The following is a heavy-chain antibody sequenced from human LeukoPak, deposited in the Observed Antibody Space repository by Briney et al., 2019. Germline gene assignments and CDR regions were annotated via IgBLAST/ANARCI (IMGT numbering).Heavy chain of an antibody. D-gene: IGHD5-24*01. CDR1: GSTFSDYY. CDR2: ISSSGSTM. Sequence: AGGSLRLSCAASGSTFSDYYMSWIRQAPGKGLEWVSYISSSGSTMYYADSVKGRFTISRDNAKNSLYLQMNSLRAEDTAVYYCARDILGRDGYRHYDYWGQGTLVTVSS. J-gene: IGHJ4*02. V-gene: IGHV3-11*01. CDR3: ARDILGRDGYRHYDY.